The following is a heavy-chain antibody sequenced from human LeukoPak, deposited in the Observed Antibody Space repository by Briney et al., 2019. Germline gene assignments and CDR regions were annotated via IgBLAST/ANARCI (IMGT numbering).Heavy chain of an antibody. CDR1: GFTFSSYS. CDR2: ISSSSSTI. J-gene: IGHJ6*02. Sequence: GGSLRLSCAASGFTFSSYSMNWVRQAPGKGLEWVSYISSSSSTIYYADSLKGRLTISRDNAKNSLYLQMNSLRAEDTAVYYCARDKGYCSGGSCYPRLYYYYYGMDVWGQGTTVTVSS. CDR3: ARDKGYCSGGSCYPRLYYYYYGMDV. D-gene: IGHD2-15*01. V-gene: IGHV3-48*01.